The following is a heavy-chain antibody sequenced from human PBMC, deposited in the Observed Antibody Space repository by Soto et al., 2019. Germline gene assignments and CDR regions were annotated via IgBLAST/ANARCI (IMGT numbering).Heavy chain of an antibody. CDR2: INADGSTT. CDR1: GFTFSSYW. V-gene: IGHV3-74*01. Sequence: DVQLVESGGGLAQPGGSLRLSCVGSGFTFSSYWMHWVRQAPGKGLVWVSRINADGSTTNYADSVKGRFTVSRDNAKNPVYLQMNTLRDEGTAVYFGARAGWSRFDYWGQGTLLTVSP. J-gene: IGHJ4*02. CDR3: ARAGWSRFDY. D-gene: IGHD2-15*01.